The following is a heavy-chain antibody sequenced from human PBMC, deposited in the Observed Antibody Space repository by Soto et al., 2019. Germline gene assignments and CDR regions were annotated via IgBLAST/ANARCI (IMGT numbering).Heavy chain of an antibody. Sequence: ASVKVSCKVSGYTLTELSMHWVRQAPGKGLEWMGGFDPEDGETIYAQKFQGRVTMTEDTSTDTAYMELSSLRSEDTAVYYCATDLEVPRRTTVTTNWGQGTLVTVSS. CDR2: FDPEDGET. D-gene: IGHD4-17*01. V-gene: IGHV1-24*01. CDR3: ATDLEVPRRTTVTTN. J-gene: IGHJ4*02. CDR1: GYTLTELS.